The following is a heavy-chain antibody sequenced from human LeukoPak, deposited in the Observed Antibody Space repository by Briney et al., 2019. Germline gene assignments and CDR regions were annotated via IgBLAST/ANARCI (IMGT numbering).Heavy chain of an antibody. CDR3: ARVPGPSFYYAMDV. CDR1: GFPFSTYS. Sequence: GGSLRLSCAASGFPFSTYSINWVRQAPGKGLEWVSYISGGSSIIKYADSVKGRFTISRDNAKSSLYLQMNSLRDEDTAVYYCARVPGPSFYYAMDVWGQGTTVTVSS. D-gene: IGHD2-15*01. V-gene: IGHV3-48*02. CDR2: ISGGSSII. J-gene: IGHJ6*02.